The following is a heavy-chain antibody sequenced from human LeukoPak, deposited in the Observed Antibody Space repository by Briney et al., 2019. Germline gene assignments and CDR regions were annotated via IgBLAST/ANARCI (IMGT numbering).Heavy chain of an antibody. J-gene: IGHJ2*01. D-gene: IGHD6-13*01. Sequence: SETLSLTCTVSGYSISSGYYWNWIRQPPGKGLEWIGYIYYSGTTNYNPSLKSRVSMSVDTSKNQFSLKLSSVTAADTAVYYCARVYYSNSYDYWYFDLWGRGTLVTVSS. CDR2: IYYSGTT. CDR3: ARVYYSNSYDYWYFDL. V-gene: IGHV4-61*01. CDR1: GYSISSGYY.